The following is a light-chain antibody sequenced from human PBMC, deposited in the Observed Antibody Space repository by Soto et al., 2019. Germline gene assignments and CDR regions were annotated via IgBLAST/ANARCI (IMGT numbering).Light chain of an antibody. V-gene: IGKV3-20*01. CDR3: QQYGSSPWT. Sequence: EIVLTQSPGTLSLSPGERATHSCRASQSVSSSYLAWYQQKHGQAPRXXIYGASSRATGIPDRFSGSGSGTDLTLTISRLEPEDGEVYDCQQYGSSPWTFGQGTKVDI. CDR1: QSVSSSY. CDR2: GAS. J-gene: IGKJ1*01.